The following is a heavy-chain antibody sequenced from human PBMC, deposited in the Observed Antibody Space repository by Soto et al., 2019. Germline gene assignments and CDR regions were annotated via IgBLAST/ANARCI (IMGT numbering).Heavy chain of an antibody. J-gene: IGHJ4*02. Sequence: ASVKVSCKASGYTFTSYDINWVLQATGQGLEWMGWMNPNSGNTGYAQKFQGRVTMTRNTSISTGYMELSSLRSEDTAVYYCARDDYYDSSGYFDYWGQGTLVTVSS. D-gene: IGHD3-22*01. CDR3: ARDDYYDSSGYFDY. V-gene: IGHV1-8*01. CDR2: MNPNSGNT. CDR1: GYTFTSYD.